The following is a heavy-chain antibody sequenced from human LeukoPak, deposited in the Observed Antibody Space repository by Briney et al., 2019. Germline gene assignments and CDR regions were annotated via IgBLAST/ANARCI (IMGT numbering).Heavy chain of an antibody. V-gene: IGHV4-59*01. J-gene: IGHJ3*02. CDR2: IYYSGGT. D-gene: IGHD6-19*01. CDR1: GGSITGYY. CDR3: ARGLPGYSGGDDAFDI. Sequence: SETLSLTCTVSGGSITGYYWSWIRQPPGKGLEYIGYIYYSGGTNYNPSLKSRVTVSVDTSKNQFSLKLTSVTAADTVLYYCARGLPGYSGGDDAFDIWGQGTVVIVS.